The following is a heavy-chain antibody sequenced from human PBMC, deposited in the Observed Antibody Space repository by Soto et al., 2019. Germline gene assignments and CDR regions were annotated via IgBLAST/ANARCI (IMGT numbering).Heavy chain of an antibody. CDR2: IIPIFGTA. CDR3: ARDRISFTYDSSGYQDY. J-gene: IGHJ4*02. D-gene: IGHD3-22*01. V-gene: IGHV1-69*13. CDR1: GGTFSSYA. Sequence: SVKASCKASGGTFSSYAISWVRQAPGQGLEWMGGIIPIFGTANYAQKFQGRVTITADESTSTAYMELSSLRSEDTAVYYCARDRISFTYDSSGYQDYWGQGTLVTVSS.